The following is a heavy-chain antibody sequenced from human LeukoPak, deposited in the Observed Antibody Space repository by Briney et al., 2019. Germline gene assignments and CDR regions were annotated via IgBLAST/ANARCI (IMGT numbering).Heavy chain of an antibody. D-gene: IGHD5-24*01. J-gene: IGHJ4*02. Sequence: GGSLRLSCAASGFTFSGSAMHWVRQASGKGLEWVGRIRSKANSYATAYAASVKGRFTISRDDSKNTAYLQMNSLKTEDTAVYYCTRRLDGYTIRRPPDFDYWGQGTLVTVSS. CDR1: GFTFSGSA. CDR2: IRSKANSYAT. V-gene: IGHV3-73*01. CDR3: TRRLDGYTIRRPPDFDY.